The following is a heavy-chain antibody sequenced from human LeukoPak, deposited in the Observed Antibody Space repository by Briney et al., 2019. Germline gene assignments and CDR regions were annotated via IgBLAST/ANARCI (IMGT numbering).Heavy chain of an antibody. Sequence: PGGSLRLSCTASGFTFSSYAMNWVRQAPGKGLEWVSGIGAGGTFTYYPDSVKGRFTISRDNSRNTLYLQMNSLRADDTAVYYCAKDLDYATCGYYFDYWGQGTLVTVSS. D-gene: IGHD4-17*01. CDR3: AKDLDYATCGYYFDY. CDR2: IGAGGTFT. J-gene: IGHJ4*02. V-gene: IGHV3-23*01. CDR1: GFTFSSYA.